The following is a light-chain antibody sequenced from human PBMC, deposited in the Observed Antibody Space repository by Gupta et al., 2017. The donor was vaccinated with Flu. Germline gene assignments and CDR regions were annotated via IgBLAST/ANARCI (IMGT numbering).Light chain of an antibody. CDR1: SNNVGNQG. Sequence: NSNNVGNQGAAWLQQPQVHPPKLLSYRNNNRPSGISERFSASRSGNTASLTITGLQPEDEADYYCSAWENSLSARVFGGGTKLTVL. V-gene: IGLV10-54*04. CDR3: SAWENSLSARV. J-gene: IGLJ3*02. CDR2: RNN.